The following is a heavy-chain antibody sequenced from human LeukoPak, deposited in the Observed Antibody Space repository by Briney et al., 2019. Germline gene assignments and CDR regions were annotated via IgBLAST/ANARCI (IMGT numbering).Heavy chain of an antibody. CDR1: GFTFRNYW. V-gene: IGHV3-7*01. CDR2: IKQDGSEK. CDR3: ARISEYCTNGVCFGSYYFDY. Sequence: GGSLRLSCAASGFTFRNYWMSWVRQAPGKGLEWVANIKQDGSEKYYVDSVKGRFTISRDNAKNSLYLQMNSLRAEETAVYYCARISEYCTNGVCFGSYYFDYWGQGTLVTVSS. J-gene: IGHJ4*02. D-gene: IGHD2-8*01.